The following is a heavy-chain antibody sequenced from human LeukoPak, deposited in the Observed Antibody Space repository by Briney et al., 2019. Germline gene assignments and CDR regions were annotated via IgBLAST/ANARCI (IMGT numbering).Heavy chain of an antibody. Sequence: PSETLSLTCTVSGGSISSGDYYWSWIRQPPGKGLEWIGYIYYSGSTYYNPSLKSRVTISVDTSKNQFSLKLSSVTAADTAVYYCARGDPVAGSDYWGQGTLVTVSS. V-gene: IGHV4-30-4*01. CDR2: IYYSGST. CDR3: ARGDPVAGSDY. D-gene: IGHD6-19*01. J-gene: IGHJ4*02. CDR1: GGSISSGDYY.